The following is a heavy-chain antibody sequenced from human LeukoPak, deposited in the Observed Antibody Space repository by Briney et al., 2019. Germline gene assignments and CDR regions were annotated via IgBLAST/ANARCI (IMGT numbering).Heavy chain of an antibody. CDR3: AGVGDGVVTVDY. CDR2: ISWYSGSM. Sequence: GGSLRLSCAASGFIFDDYAMHWVRQAPGKGLEWVSGISWYSGSMGYADSVKGRFTISRDNAKNSLYLRMNSLRAEDTAVYYCAGVGDGVVTVDYWGQGTLVTVSS. D-gene: IGHD3-3*01. J-gene: IGHJ4*02. V-gene: IGHV3-9*01. CDR1: GFIFDDYA.